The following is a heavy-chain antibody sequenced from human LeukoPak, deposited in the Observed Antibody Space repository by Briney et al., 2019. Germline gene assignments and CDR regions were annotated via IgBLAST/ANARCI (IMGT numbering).Heavy chain of an antibody. J-gene: IGHJ5*02. V-gene: IGHV4-34*01. D-gene: IGHD6-13*01. CDR1: GGSFSGYY. CDR3: ARGLGRPGYSSSWYKDSDLPSYNWFDP. Sequence: PSETLSLTCAVYGGSFSGYYWSWIRQPPGKGLEWIGEINHSGSTNYNPSLKSRVTISVDTSKNQFSLKLSSVTAADTAVYYCARGLGRPGYSSSWYKDSDLPSYNWFDPWGQGTLVTVSS. CDR2: INHSGST.